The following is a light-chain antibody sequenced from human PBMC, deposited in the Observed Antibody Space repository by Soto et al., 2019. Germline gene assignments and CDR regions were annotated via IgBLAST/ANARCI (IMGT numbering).Light chain of an antibody. V-gene: IGKV1D-12*01. J-gene: IGKJ1*01. Sequence: IQMTQSPSSVSASVGGRVTITCRASQDIGSWLTWHQQKPGKAPKLLISTASSLESGVPSRFSGSGSGTEFSLTIISRQPQDFLTSYYRQANGCYWTFGEGTKVDIK. CDR1: QDIGSW. CDR2: TAS. CDR3: RQANGCYWT.